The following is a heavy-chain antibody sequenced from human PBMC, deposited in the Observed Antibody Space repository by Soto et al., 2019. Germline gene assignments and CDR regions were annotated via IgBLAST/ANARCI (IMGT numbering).Heavy chain of an antibody. CDR2: INPNSGGT. J-gene: IGHJ6*02. CDR3: ARSASRGDIVVVPAAMTDGYYGMDV. CDR1: GYTFTGYY. D-gene: IGHD2-2*01. V-gene: IGHV1-2*04. Sequence: GASVKVSCKASGYTFTGYYMHWVLQAPGQGLEWMGWINPNSGGTNYAQKFQGWVTMTRDTSISTAYMELSRLRSDDTAVYYCARSASRGDIVVVPAAMTDGYYGMDVWGQGTTVTVSS.